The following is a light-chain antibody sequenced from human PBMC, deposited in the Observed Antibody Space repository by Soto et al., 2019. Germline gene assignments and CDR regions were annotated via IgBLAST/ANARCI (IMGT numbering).Light chain of an antibody. CDR1: QGVSTN. CDR3: QQYGSSPPFT. V-gene: IGKV3-15*01. Sequence: DIVMTQSPATLSVSPGERATLSCRASQGVSTNLAWYQQKLGQDPRLLIYGASARATGIPARFSGSGSGTDFTLTISSLEPEDFAVYYCQQYGSSPPFTFGQGTKVDI. J-gene: IGKJ1*01. CDR2: GAS.